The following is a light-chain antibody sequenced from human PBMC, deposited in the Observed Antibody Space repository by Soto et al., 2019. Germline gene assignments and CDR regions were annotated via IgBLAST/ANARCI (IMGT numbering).Light chain of an antibody. J-gene: IGKJ1*01. CDR1: HSVDSTH. V-gene: IGKV3-20*01. CDR2: GAS. Sequence: EIVMTQSPATLSVSPGERVTLSCRTSHSVDSTHLAWYQQKPGQAPRLLIYGASGRATGIPDRFGGSGSGTDFTLTISRLEPEDFAVYYCQHYGDSRTFGQGTKVDIK. CDR3: QHYGDSRT.